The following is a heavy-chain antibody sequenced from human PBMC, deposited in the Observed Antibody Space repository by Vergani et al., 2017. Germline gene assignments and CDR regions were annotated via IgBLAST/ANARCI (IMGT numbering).Heavy chain of an antibody. D-gene: IGHD3-16*01. CDR2: ISKDGTHD. CDR1: GFGFKNFA. Sequence: QVSLVESGGGVVQPGRSLTLTCSASGFGFKNFAMHWVRQAPGKGLEWVATISKDGTHDYYEPSVRGRFAVSRDNFKNTMYLQMNSLRTDDTATYYCAKHFRDWGIDYWGQGTQVIVSS. CDR3: AKHFRDWGIDY. V-gene: IGHV3-30*18. J-gene: IGHJ4*02.